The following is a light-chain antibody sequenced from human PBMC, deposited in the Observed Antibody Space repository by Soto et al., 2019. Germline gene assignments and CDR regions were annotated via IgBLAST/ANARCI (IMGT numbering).Light chain of an antibody. CDR2: RNN. CDR1: SSNIGSNY. Sequence: QSVLTQPPSASGTPGQRVTISCSGSSSNIGSNYVYWYQQLPGTAPKLLIYRNNQRPSGVPDRFSGSKSGTSASLAISGLRSEDEADYYCAAWDDSLTYVFGTGTKVPVL. CDR3: AAWDDSLTYV. J-gene: IGLJ1*01. V-gene: IGLV1-47*01.